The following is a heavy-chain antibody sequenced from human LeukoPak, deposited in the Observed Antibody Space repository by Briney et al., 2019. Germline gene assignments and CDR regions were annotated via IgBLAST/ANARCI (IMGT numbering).Heavy chain of an antibody. V-gene: IGHV1-69*06. D-gene: IGHD5-18*01. CDR1: GYTFTSNY. CDR2: IIPIFGTA. Sequence: ASVKVSCKAFGYTFTSNYMHWVRQAPGQGLEWMGGIIPIFGTANYAQKFQGRVTITADKSTSTAYMELSSLRSEDTAVYYCARIRGYSYGYNYYYYYMDVWGKGTTVTVSS. CDR3: ARIRGYSYGYNYYYYYMDV. J-gene: IGHJ6*03.